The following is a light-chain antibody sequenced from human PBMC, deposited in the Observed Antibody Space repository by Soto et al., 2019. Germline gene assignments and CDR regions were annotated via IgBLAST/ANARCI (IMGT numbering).Light chain of an antibody. V-gene: IGKV1-5*01. CDR1: QSISSW. CDR2: DAS. J-gene: IGKJ4*01. Sequence: DIQMTQSPSTLSASVGDRVTITCRASQSISSWLAWYQQKPGKAPKLLIYDASNLESGVPSRFSGSGSGTEVSLTISSLKDDDCATYYCQQLNTYTLTFGGGTKVDIK. CDR3: QQLNTYTLT.